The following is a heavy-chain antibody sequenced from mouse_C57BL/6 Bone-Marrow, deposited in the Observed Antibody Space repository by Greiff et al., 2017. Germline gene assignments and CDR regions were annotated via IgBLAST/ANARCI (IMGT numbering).Heavy chain of an antibody. CDR1: EYEFPSHD. CDR2: INSDGGST. J-gene: IGHJ2*01. D-gene: IGHD3-2*02. CDR3: ARRLRLRAYLDY. V-gene: IGHV5-2*01. Sequence: EVQLVESGGGLVQPGESLKLSCESNEYEFPSHDMSWVRKTPEKRLELVAAINSDGGSTYYPDTMERRFILSRDNTKKTLYLQMSSLRSEEAAVDYCARRLRLRAYLDYWGQGTTLTVSS.